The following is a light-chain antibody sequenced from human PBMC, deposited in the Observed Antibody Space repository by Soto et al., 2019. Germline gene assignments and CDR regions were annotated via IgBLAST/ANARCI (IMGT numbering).Light chain of an antibody. V-gene: IGKV3-11*01. CDR1: QSVSSY. CDR3: QQRSNWPPT. J-gene: IGKJ2*01. Sequence: EIVLTQSPATLSLSPGERATLSCRASQSVSSYLAWYQQKPGQAPRLLIYDASNRATGIPARFSGSGSGTDVTLTISSLEPEDFAVYYCQQRSNWPPTFGQGTKLDIK. CDR2: DAS.